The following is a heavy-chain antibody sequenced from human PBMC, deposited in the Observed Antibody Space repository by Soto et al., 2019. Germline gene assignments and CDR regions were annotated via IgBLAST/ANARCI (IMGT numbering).Heavy chain of an antibody. CDR2: IYPSDSDT. CDR1: GYSFTNHW. D-gene: IGHD2-8*01. J-gene: IGHJ6*02. Sequence: HGESLKISCKGSGYSFTNHWIGWVRQMPGKGLEWMGIIYPSDSDTRYSPSFQGQVTISADKSISTAYLQWSSLKASDTAMYYCAIPTNRGKSSYAMDGWGQGPTVTV. V-gene: IGHV5-51*01. CDR3: AIPTNRGKSSYAMDG.